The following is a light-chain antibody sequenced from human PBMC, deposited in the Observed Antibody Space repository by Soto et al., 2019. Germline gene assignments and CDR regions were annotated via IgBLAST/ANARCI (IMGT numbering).Light chain of an antibody. V-gene: IGLV2-14*03. CDR2: DVS. CDR3: TSYSGITTLGV. Sequence: VLTQPASVSGSPGQSITISCTGTSSDVGAYDYVSWYQQHPGTAPKLIIYDVSHRPSGVSDRFSGSKSGNTASLTISGLQAEDEANYYCTSYSGITTLGVFGTGTKVTVL. J-gene: IGLJ1*01. CDR1: SSDVGAYDY.